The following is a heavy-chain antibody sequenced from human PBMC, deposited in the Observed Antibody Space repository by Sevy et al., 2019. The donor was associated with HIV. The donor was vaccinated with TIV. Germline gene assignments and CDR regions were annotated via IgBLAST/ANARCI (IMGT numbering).Heavy chain of an antibody. CDR2: MDPNSGVT. J-gene: IGHJ4*02. Sequence: ASVKVSCKASGYTFVEHYISWVRQAPGQGLEWMGTMDPNSGVTISAQTFQGRVTMTRDTSIATGYIELSSLRSDDTALCYCAVTGGLDLWGQGTLVTVSS. CDR1: GYTFVEHY. V-gene: IGHV1-2*02. CDR3: AVTGGLDL. D-gene: IGHD2-21*02.